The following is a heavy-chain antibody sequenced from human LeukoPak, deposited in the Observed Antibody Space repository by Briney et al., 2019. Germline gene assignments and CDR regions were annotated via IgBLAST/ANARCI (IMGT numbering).Heavy chain of an antibody. CDR1: GGSISSYY. Sequence: SETLSLTCTVSGGSISSYYWSWIRQPPGKGLEWIGYIYYSGSTNYNPSLKSRVTISVDTSKNQFSLKLSSVTAADTAVYYCVRDRHRRILTGYYDAFDIWGQGTMVTVSS. D-gene: IGHD3-9*01. V-gene: IGHV4-59*01. CDR2: IYYSGST. CDR3: VRDRHRRILTGYYDAFDI. J-gene: IGHJ3*02.